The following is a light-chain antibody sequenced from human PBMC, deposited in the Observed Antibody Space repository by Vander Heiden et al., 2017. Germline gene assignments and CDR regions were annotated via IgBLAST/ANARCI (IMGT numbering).Light chain of an antibody. CDR1: KLGNNY. V-gene: IGLV3-1*01. CDR2: QDT. J-gene: IGLJ2*01. CDR3: QAWDDSAAVV. Sequence: SYELTQPPSVSVSPGQTASITCSGDKLGNNYACWYQQRPGQSPVLVIYQDTKRPSEIPERFSGSNSGNTATLTISGTQAMDEADYYCQAWDDSAAVVFGGGTKLTVL.